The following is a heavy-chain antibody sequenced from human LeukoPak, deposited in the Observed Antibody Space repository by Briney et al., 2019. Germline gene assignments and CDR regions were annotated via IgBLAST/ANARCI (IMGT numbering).Heavy chain of an antibody. CDR2: ISSSGSTI. CDR1: GFTFDDYG. D-gene: IGHD1-26*01. CDR3: ARAGSGRSPDWFDP. Sequence: GGSLRLSCAASGFTFDDYGMSWVRQAPGKGLEWVSYISSSGSTIYYADSVKGRFTISRDNAKNSLYLQMNSLRAEDTAVYYCARAGSGRSPDWFDPWGQGTLVTVSS. V-gene: IGHV3-48*03. J-gene: IGHJ5*02.